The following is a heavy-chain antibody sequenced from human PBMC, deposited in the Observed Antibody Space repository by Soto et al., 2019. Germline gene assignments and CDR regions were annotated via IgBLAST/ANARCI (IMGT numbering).Heavy chain of an antibody. V-gene: IGHV4-34*01. D-gene: IGHD2-8*01. CDR1: GGSFSGYY. CDR2: INHSGST. J-gene: IGHJ4*02. Sequence: TSETLSLTCAVYGGSFSGYYWGWIRQPPGKGLEWIGEINHSGSTNYNPSLKSRVTISVDTSKNQFSLKLSSVTAADTAVYYCARGGPHGYFDYWGQGTLVTVSS. CDR3: ARGGPHGYFDY.